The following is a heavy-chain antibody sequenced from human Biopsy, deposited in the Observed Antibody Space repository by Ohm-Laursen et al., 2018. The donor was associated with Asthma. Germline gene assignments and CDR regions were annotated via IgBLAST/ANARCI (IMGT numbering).Heavy chain of an antibody. CDR1: GFTFGDYW. J-gene: IGHJ1*01. D-gene: IGHD3-3*02. Sequence: LRLSCAASGFTFGDYWMSWVRQVPGKGLEWVANIKHDGTEKNHVDSLKGRFTISRDNAKNSLYLQMNSLRAEDTAVYYCARTFHFWSPYHAEHYQLWGQGTLVTAPS. CDR3: ARTFHFWSPYHAEHYQL. V-gene: IGHV3-7*01. CDR2: IKHDGTEK.